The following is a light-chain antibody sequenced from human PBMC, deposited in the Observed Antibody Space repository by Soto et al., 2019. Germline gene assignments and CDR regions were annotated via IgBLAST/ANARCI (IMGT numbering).Light chain of an antibody. Sequence: IPMNQSPSSMSASXGDRVTSGCRTRSSINSCLARYPQKQGQESKTLXXKASNLESGVPSRFSGSGFGTDFTLTISSLQPDDFETYHCQQYESFFPLTFGGGTKVDIK. CDR1: SSINSC. V-gene: IGKV1-5*03. CDR3: QQYESFFPLT. CDR2: KAS. J-gene: IGKJ4*01.